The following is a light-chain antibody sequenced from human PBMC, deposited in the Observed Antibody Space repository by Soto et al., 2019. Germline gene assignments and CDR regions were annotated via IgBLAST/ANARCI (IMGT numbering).Light chain of an antibody. CDR3: QQYGSSTWT. V-gene: IGKV3-20*01. CDR1: HSVSSTY. CDR2: GES. J-gene: IGKJ1*01. Sequence: EIVLTQSPGTLSLSPGERATLSCRASHSVSSTYLAWYQQKPVQAPRLLIYGESSMATGIPDRFSGSGSGTDFTLTISRLEPEDFAVYYCQQYGSSTWTVGQGTNVEI.